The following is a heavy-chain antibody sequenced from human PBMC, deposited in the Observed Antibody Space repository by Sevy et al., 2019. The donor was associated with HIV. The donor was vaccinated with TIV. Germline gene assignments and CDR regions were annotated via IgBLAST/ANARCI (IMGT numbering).Heavy chain of an antibody. V-gene: IGHV3-15*01. CDR2: IKAKSDGGTI. CDR3: NTDPIIVLLVTDGMDV. J-gene: IGHJ6*02. Sequence: GGSLRLSCAASGFTFSYAWMSWVRQAPGKGLEWVGRIKAKSDGGTIDYAAPVKGRFTISRDDSKNPLYLQMNSLKTEDTGIYYCNTDPIIVLLVTDGMDVWGQGTTVTVSS. CDR1: GFTFSYAW. D-gene: IGHD2-8*02.